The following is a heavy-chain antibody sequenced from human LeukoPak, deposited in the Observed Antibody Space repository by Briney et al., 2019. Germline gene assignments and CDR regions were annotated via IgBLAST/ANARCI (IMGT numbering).Heavy chain of an antibody. CDR3: ARGRRDSSGYYGPRGAFDI. D-gene: IGHD3-22*01. J-gene: IGHJ3*02. Sequence: SETLSLTCAVYGGSFSVYYWSWIRQPPGKGLEWIGEINHSGSTNYNPSLKSRVTISVDTSKNQFSLKLSSVTAADTAVYYCARGRRDSSGYYGPRGAFDIWGQGTMVTVSS. CDR2: INHSGST. V-gene: IGHV4-34*01. CDR1: GGSFSVYY.